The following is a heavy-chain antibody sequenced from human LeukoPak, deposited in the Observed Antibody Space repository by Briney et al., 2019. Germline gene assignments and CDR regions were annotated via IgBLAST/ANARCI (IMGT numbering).Heavy chain of an antibody. D-gene: IGHD3-22*01. V-gene: IGHV3-30*18. CDR2: ISYDGSNK. J-gene: IGHJ4*02. CDR1: GFTFSSYG. CDR3: AKDRGQYYCDSSGYPLDY. Sequence: GGSLRLSCAASGFTFSSYGMHWVRQAPGKGLEWVAVISYDGSNKYYADSVKGRFTISRDNSKNTLYLQMNSLRAEDTAVYYCAKDRGQYYCDSSGYPLDYWGQGTLVTVSS.